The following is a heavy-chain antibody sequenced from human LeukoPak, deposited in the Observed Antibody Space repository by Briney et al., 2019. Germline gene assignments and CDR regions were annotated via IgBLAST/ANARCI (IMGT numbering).Heavy chain of an antibody. CDR1: GFTFSSYS. J-gene: IGHJ4*02. CDR2: ISSSSSYI. V-gene: IGHV3-21*01. CDR3: ARGEVVVVPAALDY. Sequence: GGSLRLSCAASGFTFSSYSMNWVRQAPGKGLEWVSSISSSSSYIYHADSVKGRFTISRDNAKNSLYLQMNSLRAEDTAVYYCARGEVVVVPAALDYWGQGTLVTVSS. D-gene: IGHD2-2*01.